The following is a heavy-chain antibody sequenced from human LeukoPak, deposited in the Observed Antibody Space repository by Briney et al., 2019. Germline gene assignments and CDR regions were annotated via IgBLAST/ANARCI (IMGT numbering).Heavy chain of an antibody. CDR3: ASLRYCSSTSCYAGYYYGTDV. Sequence: ASVKVSCKASGYTFTGYYMHWVRQAPGQGLEWMGWINPNSGGTNYAQKFQGRVTMTRDTSISTAYMELSRLRSDDTAVYYCASLRYCSSTSCYAGYYYGTDVWGQGTTVTVSS. CDR1: GYTFTGYY. CDR2: INPNSGGT. J-gene: IGHJ6*02. V-gene: IGHV1-2*02. D-gene: IGHD2-2*01.